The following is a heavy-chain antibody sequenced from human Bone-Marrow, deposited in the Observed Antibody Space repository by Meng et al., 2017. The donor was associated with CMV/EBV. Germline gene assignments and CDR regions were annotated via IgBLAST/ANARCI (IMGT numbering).Heavy chain of an antibody. CDR3: ARDSPVGQLPPHGFDP. V-gene: IGHV4-39*07. CDR1: GGSISSSSYY. Sequence: SETLSLTCTVSGGSISSSSYYWGWIRQPPGKGLEWIGSIYYSGSTYYNPSLKSRVTISVDTSKNQFSLKLSSVTAADTAVYYCARDSPVGQLPPHGFDPWCQGTLVTVST. CDR2: IYYSGST. J-gene: IGHJ5*02. D-gene: IGHD2-2*01.